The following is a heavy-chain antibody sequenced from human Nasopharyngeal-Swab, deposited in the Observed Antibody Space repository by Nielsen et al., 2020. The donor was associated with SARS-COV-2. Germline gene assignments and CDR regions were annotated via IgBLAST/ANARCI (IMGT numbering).Heavy chain of an antibody. J-gene: IGHJ4*02. CDR3: ARDLGKWEPQAGFDY. CDR2: TYYRSKWYN. CDR1: GDGVSSNSAA. D-gene: IGHD1-26*01. Sequence: LSCGISGDGVSSNSAAWNWIRQSPSRGLEWLGRTYYRSKWYNDYAVSVKSRITINPDTSKNQFSLQLNSVTPEDTAVYYCARDLGKWEPQAGFDYWGQGTLVTVSS. V-gene: IGHV6-1*01.